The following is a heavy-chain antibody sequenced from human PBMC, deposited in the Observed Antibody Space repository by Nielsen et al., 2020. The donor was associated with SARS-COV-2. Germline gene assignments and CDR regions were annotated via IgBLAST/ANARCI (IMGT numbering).Heavy chain of an antibody. D-gene: IGHD5-18*01. CDR3: AKGLSRSLIQLWPYGMDV. Sequence: WIRQPPGKGLEWVTVISYDGSNKYYADSVKGRFTISRDNSKNTLYLQMNSLRAEDTAVYYCAKGLSRSLIQLWPYGMDVWGQGTTVTVSS. J-gene: IGHJ6*02. CDR2: ISYDGSNK. V-gene: IGHV3-30*18.